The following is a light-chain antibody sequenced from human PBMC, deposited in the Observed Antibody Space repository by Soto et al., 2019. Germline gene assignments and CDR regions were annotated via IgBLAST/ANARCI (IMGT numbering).Light chain of an antibody. CDR3: SSYAGSISYV. Sequence: QSVLTQPPSASGSPGQSVTISCTGTSSDVGGYNYVSWYQQHPGKAPKLMIYEVSKRPSGVPDRLSGSKSGNTASLTVSGLQAEDEADYYCSSYAGSISYVFGTGTKVTVL. CDR2: EVS. V-gene: IGLV2-8*01. J-gene: IGLJ1*01. CDR1: SSDVGGYNY.